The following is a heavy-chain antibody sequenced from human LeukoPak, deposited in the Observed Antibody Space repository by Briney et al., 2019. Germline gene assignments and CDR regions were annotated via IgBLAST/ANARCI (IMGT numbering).Heavy chain of an antibody. CDR2: IYYSGST. D-gene: IGHD3-10*01. V-gene: IGHV4-59*01. CDR3: ARESRVLLWFGELNYFDY. J-gene: IGHJ4*02. Sequence: PSETLSLTCTVSGGCISSYYWSWIRQPPGKGLEWIGYIYYSGSTNYNPSLKSRVTISVDTSKNQFSLKLSSVTAADTAAYYCARESRVLLWFGELNYFDYRGQGTLVTVSS. CDR1: GGCISSYY.